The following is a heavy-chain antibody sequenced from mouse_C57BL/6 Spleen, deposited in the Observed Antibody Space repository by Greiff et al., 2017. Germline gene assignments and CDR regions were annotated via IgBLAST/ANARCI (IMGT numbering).Heavy chain of an antibody. CDR2: IWGDGST. Sequence: VKLMESGPGLVAPSQSLSITCTVSGFSLTSYGVSWVRQPPGKGLEWLGVIWGDGSTNYHSAHISRLSISKDNAKSQVFLKLNSLQTDDTATYYCARANWVENPCDYWGQGTTLTVSS. V-gene: IGHV2-3*01. D-gene: IGHD4-1*01. CDR3: ARANWVENPCDY. CDR1: GFSLTSYG. J-gene: IGHJ2*01.